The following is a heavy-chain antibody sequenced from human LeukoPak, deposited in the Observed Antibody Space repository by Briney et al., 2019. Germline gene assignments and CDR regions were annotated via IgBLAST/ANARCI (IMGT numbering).Heavy chain of an antibody. Sequence: GASVKVSCKASGGTFSSYAISWVRQAPGQGLEWMGGIIPIFGTANYAQKFQGRVTITTDESTSTAYMELSSLRSEDTAVYYCASICSSTSCYTGDYWGQGTLVTVSS. CDR1: GGTFSSYA. CDR3: ASICSSTSCYTGDY. J-gene: IGHJ4*02. CDR2: IIPIFGTA. D-gene: IGHD2-2*02. V-gene: IGHV1-69*05.